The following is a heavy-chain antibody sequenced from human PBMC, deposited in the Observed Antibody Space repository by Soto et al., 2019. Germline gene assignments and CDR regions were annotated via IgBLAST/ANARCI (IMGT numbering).Heavy chain of an antibody. CDR3: ARGMTPPGATAWYYFDS. J-gene: IGHJ4*02. Sequence: SETLSLTCTVSGASITGSFFWSWIRQPAGKGLEWIGRFSLSGTTSYNPSLRSRVTMSADVSKNQFSLRLTSVTAADTALYYCARGMTPPGATAWYYFDSWGQGTLVTVSS. D-gene: IGHD2-8*02. CDR2: FSLSGTT. CDR1: GASITGSFF. V-gene: IGHV4-4*07.